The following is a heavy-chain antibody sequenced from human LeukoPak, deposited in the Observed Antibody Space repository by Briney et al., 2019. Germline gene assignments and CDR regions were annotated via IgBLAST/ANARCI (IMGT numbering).Heavy chain of an antibody. J-gene: IGHJ4*02. V-gene: IGHV3-23*01. Sequence: GGSLRLSCAASGFPFSDYAMNWVRQAPGKGLEWVSAITGSGGTTYYADSVKGRFTISRDNAKNSLYLQMNSLRAEDTAVYYCARDKIVGATYFDYWGQGTLVTVSS. CDR2: ITGSGGTT. CDR1: GFPFSDYA. D-gene: IGHD1-26*01. CDR3: ARDKIVGATYFDY.